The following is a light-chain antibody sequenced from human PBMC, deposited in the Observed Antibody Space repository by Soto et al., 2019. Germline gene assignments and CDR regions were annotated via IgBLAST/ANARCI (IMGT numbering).Light chain of an antibody. CDR1: QSITGKY. CDR3: QQYNKSPRT. Sequence: EIVLTQSPGTLSLSPGERATLSCRASQSITGKYLAWYQQKPGQAPRLLIYGASNRATGIPDRVSGSGSGTEFTLTISSLESEDFAVYYCQQYNKSPRTFGQGTKVDIK. CDR2: GAS. V-gene: IGKV3-20*01. J-gene: IGKJ1*01.